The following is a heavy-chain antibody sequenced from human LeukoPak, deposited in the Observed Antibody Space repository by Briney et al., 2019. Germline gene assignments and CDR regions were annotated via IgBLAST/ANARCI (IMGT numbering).Heavy chain of an antibody. Sequence: GESLKISCEGSGYSFTNYWIGWVRQIPGKGLEWMGIIYPRDSETTYSPSFQGQVTISADKNMNIAYLQWSSLKASDTAIYFCVRQTHCRADSCIDYWGQGTLVTVSS. D-gene: IGHD2-21*02. J-gene: IGHJ4*02. V-gene: IGHV5-51*01. CDR2: IYPRDSET. CDR3: VRQTHCRADSCIDY. CDR1: GYSFTNYW.